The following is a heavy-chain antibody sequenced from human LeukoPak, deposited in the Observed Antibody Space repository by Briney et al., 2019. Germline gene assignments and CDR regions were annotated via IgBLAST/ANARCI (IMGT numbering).Heavy chain of an antibody. D-gene: IGHD6-19*01. V-gene: IGHV3-11*01. CDR1: GFTFSDYY. CDR3: ARYIKGFYSSGIDY. Sequence: PGGALRLSSAASGFTFSDYYTSWIRQAPGKGLEWVSYIRSSGSTIYYADSVKGRCTISRDNAKASLYLQMPSLRAEDTAVYYCARYIKGFYSSGIDYWGQGTLVSVS. CDR2: IRSSGSTI. J-gene: IGHJ4*02.